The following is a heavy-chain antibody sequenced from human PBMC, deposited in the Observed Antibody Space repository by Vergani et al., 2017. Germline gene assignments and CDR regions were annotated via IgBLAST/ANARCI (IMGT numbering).Heavy chain of an antibody. CDR1: GGPFKNSA. CDR2: IITFFGTT. J-gene: IGHJ3*02. CDR3: ARDRAYDYGGNSGVDAFDI. Sequence: QVQLVQSGAEVKKPGSSVKLSCKASGGPFKNSAFSWVRQVPGQGLEWMGRIITFFGTTDYAQKFQGRFTIIADEFTKTAYMELSSLRSEDTAVYYCARDRAYDYGGNSGVDAFDIWGQGTMVTVSS. V-gene: IGHV1-69*13. D-gene: IGHD4-23*01.